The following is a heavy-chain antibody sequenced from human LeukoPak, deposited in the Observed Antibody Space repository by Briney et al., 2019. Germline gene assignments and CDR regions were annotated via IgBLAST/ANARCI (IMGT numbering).Heavy chain of an antibody. D-gene: IGHD2-21*02. J-gene: IGHJ6*02. V-gene: IGHV1-24*01. Sequence: ASVKVSCKVSGYTLTELSMHWVRQAPGKGLEWMGGFDPEDGETIYAQKFQGRVTMTEDTSTDTAYMEPSSLRSEDTAVYYCVTVATAYCGGDCYRPSHYYYYGMDVWGQGTTVTVSS. CDR1: GYTLTELS. CDR2: FDPEDGET. CDR3: VTVATAYCGGDCYRPSHYYYYGMDV.